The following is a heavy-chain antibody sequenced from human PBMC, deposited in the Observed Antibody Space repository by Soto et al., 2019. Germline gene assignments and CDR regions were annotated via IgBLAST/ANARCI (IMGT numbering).Heavy chain of an antibody. J-gene: IGHJ5*02. CDR2: INHSGST. Sequence: SETLSLTCAVYGWSFSGYYWSWIRQPPGKGLEWIGEINHSGSTNYNPSLKSRVTISVDTSKNQFSLKLSSVTAADTAVYYCARGAVITIFGVATKGFDPWGQGTLVTVSS. D-gene: IGHD3-3*01. V-gene: IGHV4-34*01. CDR1: GWSFSGYY. CDR3: ARGAVITIFGVATKGFDP.